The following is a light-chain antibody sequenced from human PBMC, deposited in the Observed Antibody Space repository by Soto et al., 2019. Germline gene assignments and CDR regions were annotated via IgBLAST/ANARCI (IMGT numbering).Light chain of an antibody. CDR3: QQYNNWPWT. CDR2: GAS. Sequence: IVLTQSPSSRSLSPGERATLSCMASQSVSSSYLAWYPQKPGQAPRLLIYGASTRATGIPARFSGSGSGTDFTLTISSLQSEDFAVYYCQQYNNWPWTFGQGTKVDIK. V-gene: IGKV3D-15*01. J-gene: IGKJ1*01. CDR1: QSVSSSY.